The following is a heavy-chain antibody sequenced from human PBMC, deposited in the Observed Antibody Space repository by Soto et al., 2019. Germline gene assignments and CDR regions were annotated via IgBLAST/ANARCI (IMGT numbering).Heavy chain of an antibody. CDR1: GFTFSRYS. CDR3: AREEIYCSSARCVDYYGVDV. CDR2: ISSSSSYI. D-gene: IGHD2-2*01. J-gene: IGHJ6*02. V-gene: IGHV3-21*01. Sequence: GGSLRLSCAASGFTFSRYSLNWVRQAPGRGLEWVSSISSSSSYIYYADSVKGRFTISRDNAKNSLYLQMNSLRTEDTAVYYCAREEIYCSSARCVDYYGVDVCGQGTTVTVSS.